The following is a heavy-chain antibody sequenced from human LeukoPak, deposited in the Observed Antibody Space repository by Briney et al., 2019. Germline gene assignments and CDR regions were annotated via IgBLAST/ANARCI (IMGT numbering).Heavy chain of an antibody. D-gene: IGHD6-6*01. CDR2: IYSGGST. J-gene: IGHJ4*02. CDR3: ASLSLGHY. CDR1: GFTVSNNY. Sequence: GGSLRLSCAASGFTVSNNYMSWVRQAPGKGLEWVSVIYSGGSTYYADSVKGRFTISRDTSKNTLSLQMNSLRAEDTAVYYCASLSLGHYWGQGTLVTVPS. V-gene: IGHV3-53*01.